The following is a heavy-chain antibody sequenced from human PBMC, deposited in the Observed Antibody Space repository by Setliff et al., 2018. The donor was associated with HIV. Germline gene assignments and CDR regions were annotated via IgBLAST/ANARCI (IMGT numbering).Heavy chain of an antibody. CDR1: GGSISSSNYC. CDR2: IYYSGST. V-gene: IGHV4-39*01. D-gene: IGHD1-26*01. Sequence: SETLSLTCTVSGGSISSSNYCSGWIRQSPGKGLEWIGSIYYSGSTYYNSSLKSRVTISVDTSKNQFSLRLTSMTAADTAVYYCAKTSVGATGLYAFDIWGQGTTVTVSS. CDR3: AKTSVGATGLYAFDI. J-gene: IGHJ3*02.